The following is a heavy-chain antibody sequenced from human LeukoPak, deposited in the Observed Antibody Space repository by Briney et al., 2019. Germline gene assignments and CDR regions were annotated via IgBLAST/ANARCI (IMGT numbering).Heavy chain of an antibody. D-gene: IGHD1-26*01. J-gene: IGHJ4*02. CDR3: AKVHLEGASSLDH. V-gene: IGHV3-11*04. Sequence: GGSLRLSCAASGFTFSNAWMSWVRQAPGRGLEWVSLISNSGVNTYYANSVKGRFTISRDNSKNTLYLQMNSLRTEDTAVYYCAKVHLEGASSLDHWGQGTLVTVSS. CDR1: GFTFSNAW. CDR2: ISNSGVNT.